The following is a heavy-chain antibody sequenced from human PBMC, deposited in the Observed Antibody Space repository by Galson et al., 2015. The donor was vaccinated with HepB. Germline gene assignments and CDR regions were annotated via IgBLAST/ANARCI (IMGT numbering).Heavy chain of an antibody. CDR3: AGTLAYHYDSSGLGY. J-gene: IGHJ4*02. CDR1: GFTFSSYA. V-gene: IGHV3-23*01. Sequence: SLRLSCAASGFTFSSYAMSWVRQAPGKGLEWVSAISGSGGSTYYADSVKGRFTISRDNSKNTLYLQMNSLRAEDTAVYYCAGTLAYHYDSSGLGYWGQGTLVTVSS. CDR2: ISGSGGST. D-gene: IGHD3-22*01.